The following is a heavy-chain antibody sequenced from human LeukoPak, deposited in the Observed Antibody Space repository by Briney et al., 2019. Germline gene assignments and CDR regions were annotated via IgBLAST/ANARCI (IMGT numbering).Heavy chain of an antibody. CDR1: GFTFSSYS. Sequence: GGSLRLSCAASGFTFSSYSMNWVRQAPGKGLEWASYISSSSSTIYYADSVKGRFTISRDNAKNSLYLQMNSLRDEDTAVYYCARDGMVRGVIIWDAFDIWGQGTMVTVSS. CDR3: ARDGMVRGVIIWDAFDI. CDR2: ISSSSSTI. D-gene: IGHD3-10*01. J-gene: IGHJ3*02. V-gene: IGHV3-48*02.